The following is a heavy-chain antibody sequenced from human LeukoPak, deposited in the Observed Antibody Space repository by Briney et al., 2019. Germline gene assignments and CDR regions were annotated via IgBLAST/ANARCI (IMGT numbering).Heavy chain of an antibody. J-gene: IGHJ4*02. CDR1: GYTFTSYY. D-gene: IGHD3-10*01. V-gene: IGHV1-46*01. CDR2: INSSGGST. CDR3: ARDRGFYYGSGSYLDY. Sequence: ASVKVSCKASGYTFTSYYMHWVRQAPAQGLEWMGIINSSGGSTSYAQKFQGRVTMTRGTSTSTVYMELSSLRSEDTAVYYCARDRGFYYGSGSYLDYWGQGTLVTVSS.